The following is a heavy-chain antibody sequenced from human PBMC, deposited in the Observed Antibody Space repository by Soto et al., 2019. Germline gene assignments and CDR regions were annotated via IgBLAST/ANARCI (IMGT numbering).Heavy chain of an antibody. CDR2: IYPGDSDT. CDR1: GYSFTSYW. Sequence: PGESLKISCKGSGYSFTSYWIGWVRQMPGKGLEWMGIIYPGDSDTRYSPSFQGQVTISADKSISTAYLQWSSLKASDTAIFYCARLPYGSGSYYTVNDAFDIWGQGTMVTVSS. CDR3: ARLPYGSGSYYTVNDAFDI. J-gene: IGHJ3*02. D-gene: IGHD3-10*01. V-gene: IGHV5-51*01.